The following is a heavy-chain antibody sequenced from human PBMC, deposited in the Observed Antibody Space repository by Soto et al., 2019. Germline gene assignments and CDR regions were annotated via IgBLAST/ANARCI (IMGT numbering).Heavy chain of an antibody. CDR2: INSDGSST. D-gene: IGHD2-15*01. V-gene: IGHV3-74*01. CDR1: GFTFSSYW. CDR3: ARTSKVGYCIGGSCYTPFPYYYGMDV. Sequence: GGSLRLSCAASGFTFSSYWMHWVRQAPGKGLVWVSRINSDGSSTSYADTVKGRFTISRDNAKNTLYLQMNSLRAEDLAVYYCARTSKVGYCIGGSCYTPFPYYYGMDVWGQGTTVTVSS. J-gene: IGHJ6*02.